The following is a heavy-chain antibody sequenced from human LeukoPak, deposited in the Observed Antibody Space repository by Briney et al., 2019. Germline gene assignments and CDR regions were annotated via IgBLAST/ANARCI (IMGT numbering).Heavy chain of an antibody. CDR3: AKGFGGTTKPYDY. V-gene: IGHV3-23*01. J-gene: IGHJ4*02. CDR1: GFTFSSYA. CDR2: ISGSGGST. D-gene: IGHD1-7*01. Sequence: SGGSLRLSCAASGFTFSSYAMSWVRQAPGKGLEWVSAISGSGGSTYYADSVKGRFTISRDNSKNTLYLQMNSLRAEDTAVYYCAKGFGGTTKPYDYWGQGTLVTVSS.